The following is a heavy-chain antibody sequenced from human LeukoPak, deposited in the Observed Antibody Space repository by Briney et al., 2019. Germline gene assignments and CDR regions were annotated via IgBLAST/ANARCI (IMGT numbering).Heavy chain of an antibody. J-gene: IGHJ4*02. CDR1: GGSISSGTYY. D-gene: IGHD3-22*01. CDR2: IYTTGST. Sequence: SQTLSLTCTVSGGSISSGTYYWTWIRQPAGKGLEWIGRIYTTGSTNYNPSLKSRVTMSTDTSKNQFSLKLSSVAAADTAVYYCARVTTGGYYNCWGQGTLVTVSS. V-gene: IGHV4-61*02. CDR3: ARVTTGGYYNC.